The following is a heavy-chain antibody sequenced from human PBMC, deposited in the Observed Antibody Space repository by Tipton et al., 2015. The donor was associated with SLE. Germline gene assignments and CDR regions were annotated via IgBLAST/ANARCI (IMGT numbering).Heavy chain of an antibody. D-gene: IGHD3-22*01. Sequence: LRLSCTVSGGSISSYYWSWIRQPAGKGLEWIGRIYYSGSTYYNPSLKSRVTISVDTSKNQFSLKLSSVTAADTAVYYCASAAWDYDSSGYYYGAFDIWGQGTMVTVSS. V-gene: IGHV4-4*07. CDR2: IYYSGST. J-gene: IGHJ3*02. CDR1: GGSISSYY. CDR3: ASAAWDYDSSGYYYGAFDI.